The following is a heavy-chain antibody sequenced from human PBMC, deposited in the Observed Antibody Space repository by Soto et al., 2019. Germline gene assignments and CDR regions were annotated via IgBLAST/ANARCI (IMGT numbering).Heavy chain of an antibody. J-gene: IGHJ3*02. Sequence: PKRLSLTCTVSGGSVSSSIYSSGRIRQPPGTGLEWIGSIYYSGSTYYKPSLKSRVTISVDTSKNQFSLKLSSVTAAATAVYYCASPVAGTGDAFDIWGQGTMVTVSS. CDR1: GGSVSSSIYS. CDR3: ASPVAGTGDAFDI. D-gene: IGHD6-19*01. V-gene: IGHV4-39*01. CDR2: IYYSGST.